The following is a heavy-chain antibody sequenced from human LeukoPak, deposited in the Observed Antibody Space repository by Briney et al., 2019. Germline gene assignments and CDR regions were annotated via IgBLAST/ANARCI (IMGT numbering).Heavy chain of an antibody. J-gene: IGHJ3*02. Sequence: GRSLRLSCAASGFTFSNYGMHWVRQAPGKGLEWVAVIWYDGSNKYYADSVKGRFTISRDNSKNTLYLQMNSLRAEDTAVYYCARDNIIIVRGAFDIWGQGTMVTVSS. V-gene: IGHV3-33*01. CDR3: ARDNIIIVRGAFDI. CDR2: IWYDGSNK. CDR1: GFTFSNYG. D-gene: IGHD2/OR15-2a*01.